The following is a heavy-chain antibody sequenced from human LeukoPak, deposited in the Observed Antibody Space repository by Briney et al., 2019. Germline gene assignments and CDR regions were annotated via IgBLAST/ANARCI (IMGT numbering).Heavy chain of an antibody. D-gene: IGHD3-3*01. CDR2: IKQDGSEK. V-gene: IGHV3-7*01. CDR3: ARDPDYDFWSGSAFDI. CDR1: GFTFSSYW. J-gene: IGHJ3*02. Sequence: AGGSLRLSCAASGFTFSSYWMSWVRQAPGKGLEWVANIKQDGSEKYYVDSVKGRFTISRDNAKNSLYLQMNSLRAEDTAVYYCARDPDYDFWSGSAFDIWGQGTMVTVSS.